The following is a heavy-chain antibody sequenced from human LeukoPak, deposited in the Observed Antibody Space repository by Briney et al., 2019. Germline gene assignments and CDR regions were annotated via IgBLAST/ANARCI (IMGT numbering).Heavy chain of an antibody. CDR2: ISDSGGST. V-gene: IGHV3-64*04. CDR1: GFPFSSYA. CDR3: ARERYFAFDY. D-gene: IGHD3-9*01. Sequence: GGSLRLSCSASGFPFSSYAMHWVRQAPGKGLEYVSAISDSGGSTYYADSVKGRFTISRDNSKNTVYLQMDSLRPEDTAIFYCARERYFAFDYWGQGNLVTVSS. J-gene: IGHJ4*02.